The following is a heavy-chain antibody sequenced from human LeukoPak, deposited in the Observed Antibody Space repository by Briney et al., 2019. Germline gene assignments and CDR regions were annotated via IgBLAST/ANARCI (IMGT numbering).Heavy chain of an antibody. D-gene: IGHD5-18*01. CDR2: IYYSGSN. J-gene: IGHJ4*02. Sequence: SETQSLTCTVAGGSISSYYWSWMRQPPGKGLEWIGYIYYSGSNNYNPSLNSRVTISVDTSKNQFSLKLSSVTAADTAVYYCARRAPYSYEWSTLDYWGQGTLVTVSS. V-gene: IGHV4-59*08. CDR3: ARRAPYSYEWSTLDY. CDR1: GGSISSYY.